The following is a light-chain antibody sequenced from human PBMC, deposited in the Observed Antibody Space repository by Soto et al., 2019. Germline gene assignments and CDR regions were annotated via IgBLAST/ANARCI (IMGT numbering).Light chain of an antibody. CDR3: GMWDISLHVWL. CDR2: EDN. J-gene: IGLJ3*02. Sequence: QTVVTQPASVSAAPGQKVTISCSGRNSNIGDNYCSWYQHVPGTAPKVLIYEDNMRPSGIPDRFSASKSGTLAALDITGLQTGDEADYYCGMWDISLHVWLFGGGTKLTVL. CDR1: NSNIGDNY. V-gene: IGLV1-51*02.